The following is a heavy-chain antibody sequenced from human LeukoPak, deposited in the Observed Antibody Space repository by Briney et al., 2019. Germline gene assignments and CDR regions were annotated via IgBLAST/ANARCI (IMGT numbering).Heavy chain of an antibody. D-gene: IGHD6-19*01. CDR1: GFTFGDYA. CDR3: TKVAASSGWYYFDY. Sequence: PGGSLRLSCTASGFTFGDYAMSWVRQAPGKGLEWVGFIRSKAYGGTTEYAASVKGRFTISRDDSKSIASLQMNSLKTEDTAVYYCTKVAASSGWYYFDYWGQGTLVTVSS. V-gene: IGHV3-49*04. J-gene: IGHJ4*02. CDR2: IRSKAYGGTT.